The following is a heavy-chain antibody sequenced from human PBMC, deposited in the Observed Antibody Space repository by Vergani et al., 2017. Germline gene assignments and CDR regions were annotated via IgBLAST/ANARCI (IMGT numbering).Heavy chain of an antibody. D-gene: IGHD1-26*01. J-gene: IGHJ6*03. V-gene: IGHV3-74*01. CDR1: GFTFSNYC. Sequence: VQLVESGGGLVQPGGSLRLSCTASGFTFSNYCMQWVRQAPGKGLVWVSRINSDGDRTSYADSVKARFTISRDNTKNTLYLQMDSLRAEDTAVYYCARDGWELLDYFYYMDVWGKGTTVTVSS. CDR3: ARDGWELLDYFYYMDV. CDR2: INSDGDRT.